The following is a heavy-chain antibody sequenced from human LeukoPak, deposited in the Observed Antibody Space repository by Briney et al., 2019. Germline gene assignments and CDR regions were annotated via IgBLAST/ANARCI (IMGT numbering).Heavy chain of an antibody. CDR1: GYTFTCYY. D-gene: IGHD6-19*01. V-gene: IGHV1-2*02. CDR2: INPNSGGT. J-gene: IGHJ6*02. CDR3: ASTQSSGWYLSGMDV. Sequence: ASVKVSCKASGYTFTCYYMHWVRQAPGQGLEWMGWINPNSGGTNYAQKFQGRVTMTRDTSISTAYMELSRLRSDDTAVYYCASTQSSGWYLSGMDVWGQGTTVTVSS.